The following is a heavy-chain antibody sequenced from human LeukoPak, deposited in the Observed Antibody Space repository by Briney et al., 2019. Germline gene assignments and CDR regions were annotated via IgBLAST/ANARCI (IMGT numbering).Heavy chain of an antibody. CDR3: ARVHGRSGYNYGQNFFDD. J-gene: IGHJ4*02. CDR1: GFAFANYA. D-gene: IGHD5-18*01. V-gene: IGHV3-23*01. Sequence: GGSLRLSCAASGFAFANYAMHWLRQAPGKGLEWVSTISGSGDNTYYADSVRGRFTLSRDNSQNTLYLQLNSLRADDTAVYYCARVHGRSGYNYGQNFFDDWGQGTLVTVSS. CDR2: ISGSGDNT.